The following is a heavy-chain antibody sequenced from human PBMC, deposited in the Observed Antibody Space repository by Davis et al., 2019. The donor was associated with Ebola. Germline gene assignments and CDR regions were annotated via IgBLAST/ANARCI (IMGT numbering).Heavy chain of an antibody. CDR3: ARDRDSSSWYWGRYYYYYGMDV. CDR2: ISGGGDNT. V-gene: IGHV3-23*01. D-gene: IGHD6-13*01. CDR1: GFMFSSYA. Sequence: GESLKISCAASGFMFSSYAMSWVRQAPGKGLEWVSTISGGGDNTYYADSVKGRFTISRDNSKNTLYLQMNSLIAEATAVYYCARDRDSSSWYWGRYYYYYGMDVWGQGTTVTVSS. J-gene: IGHJ6*02.